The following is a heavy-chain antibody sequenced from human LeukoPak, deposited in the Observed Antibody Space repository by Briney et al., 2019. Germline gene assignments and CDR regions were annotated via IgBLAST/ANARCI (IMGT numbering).Heavy chain of an antibody. J-gene: IGHJ4*02. D-gene: IGHD2-15*01. Sequence: GGSLRLSCAASGFTFSSYGMHWVRQAPGKGLGWVAFIRYDGSNKYYADSVKGRFTISRDNSKNTLYLQMNSLRAEDTAVYYCAKAGYFDFDYWGQGTLVTVPS. CDR2: IRYDGSNK. CDR3: AKAGYFDFDY. CDR1: GFTFSSYG. V-gene: IGHV3-30*02.